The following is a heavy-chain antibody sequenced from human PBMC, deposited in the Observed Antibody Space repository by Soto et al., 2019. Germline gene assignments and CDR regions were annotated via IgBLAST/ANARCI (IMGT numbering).Heavy chain of an antibody. J-gene: IGHJ1*01. CDR2: ISGSGGST. D-gene: IGHD4-17*01. V-gene: IGHV3-23*01. CDR1: GFTFSSYA. Sequence: EVQLLESGGGLVQPGGSLRLSCAASGFTFSSYAMSWVRQAPGKGLEWVSAISGSGGSTYYADSVKGRFTISRDNSKNTLYLQMNSLRAEDTAVYYCARAGGDYVGAEYFQHWGQGTLVTVSS. CDR3: ARAGGDYVGAEYFQH.